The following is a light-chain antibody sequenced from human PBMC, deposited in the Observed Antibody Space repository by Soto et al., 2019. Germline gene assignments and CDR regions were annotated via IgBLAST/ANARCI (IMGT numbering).Light chain of an antibody. CDR2: DAS. J-gene: IGKJ4*01. V-gene: IGKV3-11*01. Sequence: EIVLTQSPATLSLSPGERATLSCRASQSVSTYLAWYQQKPGQAPRLLIYDASNRATGIPARFSGSGSGTDFTLTISSLEPEDFAVYYCPQRSSWLTFGGGTNVEIK. CDR1: QSVSTY. CDR3: PQRSSWLT.